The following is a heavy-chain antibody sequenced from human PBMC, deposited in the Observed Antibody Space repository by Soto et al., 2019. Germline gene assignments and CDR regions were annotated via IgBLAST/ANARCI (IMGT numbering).Heavy chain of an antibody. V-gene: IGHV1-69*06. Sequence: SVKVSCNASGGTFSSYAISWVRQAPGQGLEWMGGIIPIFGTANYAKKFQGRVTITADKSTSTAYMELSSMRSEDTAVYYGARDCESSGHYYYYYGMDVWGQGTTVPVSS. D-gene: IGHD6-25*01. CDR3: ARDCESSGHYYYYYGMDV. CDR2: IIPIFGTA. CDR1: GGTFSSYA. J-gene: IGHJ6*02.